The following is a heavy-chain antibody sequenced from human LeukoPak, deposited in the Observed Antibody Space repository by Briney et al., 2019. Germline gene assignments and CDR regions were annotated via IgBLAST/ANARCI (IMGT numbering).Heavy chain of an antibody. CDR3: ARENVVVTAIDY. D-gene: IGHD2-21*02. CDR1: GFTFSSYG. Sequence: GGSLRLSCAASGFTFSSYGMHWVRQAPGKGLEWVAVIWYDGSNKYYADSVKGRFTISRDNSKNTLYLQMNSLRAEDTAVYYCARENVVVTAIDYWGQGTLVTVSS. CDR2: IWYDGSNK. V-gene: IGHV3-33*01. J-gene: IGHJ4*02.